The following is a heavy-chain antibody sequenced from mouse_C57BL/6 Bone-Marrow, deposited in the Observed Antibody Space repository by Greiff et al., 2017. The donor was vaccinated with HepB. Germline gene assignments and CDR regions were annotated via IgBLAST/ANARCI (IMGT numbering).Heavy chain of an antibody. Sequence: QVQLQQPGAELVRPGSSVKLSCKASGYTFTSYWMHWVKQRPIQGLEWIGNIDPSDSETLYNQKFKDKATLTVDKSSSTAYMQLSSLTSEDSAVYYCASGAHYYFDYWGQGTTLTVSS. CDR2: IDPSDSET. CDR1: GYTFTSYW. V-gene: IGHV1-52*01. CDR3: ASGAHYYFDY. J-gene: IGHJ2*01. D-gene: IGHD1-3*01.